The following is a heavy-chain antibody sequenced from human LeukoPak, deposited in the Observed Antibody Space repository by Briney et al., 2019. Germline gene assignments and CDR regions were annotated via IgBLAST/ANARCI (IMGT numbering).Heavy chain of an antibody. J-gene: IGHJ3*02. V-gene: IGHV4-39*07. CDR1: GGSISSSSYY. CDR2: IYYSGST. Sequence: SETLSLTCTVSGGSISSSSYYWGWIRQPPRKGLEWIGSIYYSGSTYYNPSLKSRVTISVDTSKNQFSLKLSSVTAADTAVYYCARGAGADDSDAFDIWGQGTMVTVSS. CDR3: ARGAGADDSDAFDI. D-gene: IGHD3-3*01.